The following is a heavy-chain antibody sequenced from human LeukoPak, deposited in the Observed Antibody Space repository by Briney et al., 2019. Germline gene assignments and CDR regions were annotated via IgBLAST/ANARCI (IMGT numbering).Heavy chain of an antibody. J-gene: IGHJ4*02. CDR1: GFTFSSYS. CDR3: ASSVLGRRSY. D-gene: IGHD3-16*01. V-gene: IGHV3-7*03. Sequence: GGSLRLSCAASGFTFSSYSMNWIRQAPGKGLEWVANIKQDGSEKYYVDSVKGRFTISRDNAKNSLYLQMNSLRAEDTAVYYCASSVLGRRSYWGQGTLVTVSS. CDR2: IKQDGSEK.